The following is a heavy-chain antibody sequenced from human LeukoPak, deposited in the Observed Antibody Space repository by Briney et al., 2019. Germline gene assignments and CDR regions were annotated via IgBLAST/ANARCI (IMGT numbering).Heavy chain of an antibody. J-gene: IGHJ5*02. CDR3: ARERKDYYGSGSYYRNWFDP. CDR1: GGSLSSYY. CDR2: IYYSGST. D-gene: IGHD3-10*01. Sequence: SETLSLTCTVSGGSLSSYYWSWIRQPPGKGLEWIGYIYYSGSTNYNPSLKSRVTISVDTSKNQFSLKLSSVTAADTAVYYCARERKDYYGSGSYYRNWFDPWGQGTLVTVSS. V-gene: IGHV4-59*12.